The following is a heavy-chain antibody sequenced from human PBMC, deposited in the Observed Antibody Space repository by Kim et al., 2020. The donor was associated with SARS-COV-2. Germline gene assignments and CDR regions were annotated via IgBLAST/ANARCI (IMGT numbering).Heavy chain of an antibody. J-gene: IGHJ4*02. D-gene: IGHD1-26*01. Sequence: GRVTMTRDTSTSTVYMELSSLRSEDTAVYYCARVSRTGGSYNLGGNEFDYWGQGTLVTVSS. CDR3: ARVSRTGGSYNLGGNEFDY. V-gene: IGHV1-46*01.